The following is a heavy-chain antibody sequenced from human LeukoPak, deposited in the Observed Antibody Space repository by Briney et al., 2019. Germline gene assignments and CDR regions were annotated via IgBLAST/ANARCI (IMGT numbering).Heavy chain of an antibody. J-gene: IGHJ4*02. D-gene: IGHD1-1*01. CDR2: ISDDGRHN. Sequence: GGSLRLSCAASGFTFSTYAMNWVRQAPGKGLEWVAVISDDGRHNYYADSVKGRFTISRDNSNNTLYVHMNSLRAEDTAVYYCAKVRSGSANWALRIFDNWGQGTLVTVSS. CDR1: GFTFSTYA. CDR3: AKVRSGSANWALRIFDN. V-gene: IGHV3-30*04.